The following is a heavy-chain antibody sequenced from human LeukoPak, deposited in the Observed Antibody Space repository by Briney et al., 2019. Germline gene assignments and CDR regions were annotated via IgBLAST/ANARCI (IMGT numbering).Heavy chain of an antibody. J-gene: IGHJ4*02. D-gene: IGHD5-24*01. CDR3: ARDRGWLQFDY. CDR2: IIPILGIA. CDR1: GGTFSSYT. Sequence: SVTVSCKASGGTFSSYTISWVRQAPGQGLEWMGRIIPILGIANYAQKFQGRVMITADKSTSTAYMELSSLRSEDTAVYYCARDRGWLQFDYWGQGTLVTVSS. V-gene: IGHV1-69*04.